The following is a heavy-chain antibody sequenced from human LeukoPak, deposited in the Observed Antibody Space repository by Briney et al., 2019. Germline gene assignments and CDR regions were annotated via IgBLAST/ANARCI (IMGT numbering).Heavy chain of an antibody. CDR3: SRRFDC. V-gene: IGHV3-30*02. CDR2: IRYDGSNK. CDR1: GFTFSSYG. J-gene: IGHJ4*02. Sequence: GGSLRLSCAASGFTFSSYGMHWVRQAPGKGLEWVAFIRYDGSNKYYADSVKGRFTISRDNAKNSLDLQMNSLRDEDTAVYYCSRRFDCWGQGTLVTVSS.